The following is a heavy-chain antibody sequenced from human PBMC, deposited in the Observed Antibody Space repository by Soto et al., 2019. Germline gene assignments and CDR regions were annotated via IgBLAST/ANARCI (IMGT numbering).Heavy chain of an antibody. D-gene: IGHD6-19*01. CDR3: ARDPDGGQWLFNY. J-gene: IGHJ4*02. Sequence: GGSLRLSCAASGFTFTTYAMNWVRQAPGQGLGWVAMVSSDGTNKNYADSVKGRFTVSRDNSKNTLWLQMDSLRAEDTAVYYCARDPDGGQWLFNYWGQGSLVTVSS. CDR1: GFTFTTYA. V-gene: IGHV3-30*12. CDR2: VSSDGTNK.